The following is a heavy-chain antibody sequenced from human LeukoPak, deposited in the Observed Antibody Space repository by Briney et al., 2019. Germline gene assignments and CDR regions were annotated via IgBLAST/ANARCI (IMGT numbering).Heavy chain of an antibody. J-gene: IGHJ4*02. CDR3: ARDPSCSGGSCRDGYFDH. CDR1: GFTFSSYW. Sequence: GGSLRLSCAASGFTFSSYWMTWVRQAPGKGLEWVANIKQDGSEKYYVDSVKGRFTISRDNAKNSLYLQMNSLRAEDTAVYYCARDPSCSGGSCRDGYFDHWGQGILVTVPS. CDR2: IKQDGSEK. V-gene: IGHV3-7*01. D-gene: IGHD2-15*01.